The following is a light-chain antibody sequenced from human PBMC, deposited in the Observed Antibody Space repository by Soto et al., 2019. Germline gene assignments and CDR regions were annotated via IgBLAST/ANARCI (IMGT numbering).Light chain of an antibody. CDR3: QQTDSFPIT. Sequence: IVLTQSPGTLSLSPGERATLSCRASQTFSNSFLSWFQQIHGQAPRLLMYGASSRATGIPDRFSGSVSGTDGTITISSLKTEDVGTYYCQQTDSFPITFGQGTRLEIK. V-gene: IGKV3-20*01. CDR1: QTFSNSF. CDR2: GAS. J-gene: IGKJ5*01.